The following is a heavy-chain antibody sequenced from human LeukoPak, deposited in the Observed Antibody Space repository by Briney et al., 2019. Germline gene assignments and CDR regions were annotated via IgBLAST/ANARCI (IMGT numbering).Heavy chain of an antibody. CDR2: IYYDGST. CDR1: GGSISSSYY. D-gene: IGHD3-10*01. Sequence: SSETLSLTCTVSGGSISSSYYWGWIRQPPGKGLEWVGHIYYDGSTYYNPSLKSRVTISVDTSKNQFSLKLSSVTAADTAVYYCARDRSREGTYGSGSYYPGRFDPWGQGTLVTVSS. J-gene: IGHJ5*02. V-gene: IGHV4-39*07. CDR3: ARDRSREGTYGSGSYYPGRFDP.